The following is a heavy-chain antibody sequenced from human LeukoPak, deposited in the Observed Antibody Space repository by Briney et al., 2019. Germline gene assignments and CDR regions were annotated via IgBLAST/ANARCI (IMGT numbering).Heavy chain of an antibody. Sequence: GGSLRLSCAASGFTFSSYGMSWVRQAPGKGLEWVSDISGSGGSTYCADSVKGRFTISRDNSKNTLYLQMNSLRAEDTAVYYCAKEGQDIVVVPAAISTANYFDYWGQGTLVTVSS. D-gene: IGHD2-2*02. CDR1: GFTFSSYG. CDR3: AKEGQDIVVVPAAISTANYFDY. J-gene: IGHJ4*02. V-gene: IGHV3-23*01. CDR2: ISGSGGST.